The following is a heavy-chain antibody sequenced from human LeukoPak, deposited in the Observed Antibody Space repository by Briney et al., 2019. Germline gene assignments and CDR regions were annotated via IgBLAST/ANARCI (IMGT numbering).Heavy chain of an antibody. V-gene: IGHV3-74*01. J-gene: IGHJ4*02. Sequence: GGSLRLSCAASGFTFSSYWMHWVRQAPGKGLVWVSRINSDGSSTIYADSVKGRFTISRDNAKNTLYLQMNSLRAEDTAVYYCARGLYCSSTSCYIFDYWGQGTLVTVSS. CDR2: INSDGSST. D-gene: IGHD2-2*02. CDR3: ARGLYCSSTSCYIFDY. CDR1: GFTFSSYW.